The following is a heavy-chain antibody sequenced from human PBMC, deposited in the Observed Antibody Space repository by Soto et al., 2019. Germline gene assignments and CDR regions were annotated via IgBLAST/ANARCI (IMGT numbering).Heavy chain of an antibody. CDR3: GRVVEGATRHTDFDS. V-gene: IGHV4-39*01. CDR2: VYYSGGA. CDR1: GVSIHNSHSF. D-gene: IGHD2-15*01. J-gene: IGHJ5*01. Sequence: PSETLSLTCAVSGVSIHNSHSFWGWIRQPPGKGLEFIGSVYYSGGANYNPSLKSRVTISIDTSKNQFSLRVNSVTAADTAVYYCGRVVEGATRHTDFDSWGQGILATV.